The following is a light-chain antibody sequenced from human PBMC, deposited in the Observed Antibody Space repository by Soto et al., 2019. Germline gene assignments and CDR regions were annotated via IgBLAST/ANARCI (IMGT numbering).Light chain of an antibody. CDR3: QQSYSTLT. V-gene: IGKV1-39*01. Sequence: DIQMTQSPSSLSASVGDRVTITCRASQSISRYLNWYKQKPGKAPKLLIYAASSLQSGVPSRFSGSGSGTDFTLTISSLQPEDFATYYCQQSYSTLTFGGGTKVDIK. CDR1: QSISRY. CDR2: AAS. J-gene: IGKJ4*01.